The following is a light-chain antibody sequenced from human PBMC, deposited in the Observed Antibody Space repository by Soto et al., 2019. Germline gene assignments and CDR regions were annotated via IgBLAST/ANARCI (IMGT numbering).Light chain of an antibody. V-gene: IGLV3-21*04. Sequence: SYELTQPPSVSVAPGKTTRITCGGNKIGSKSVHWYQQKPGQAPVLVIYYDSDRPSGIPERFSGSNSGNTATLTISRVEAGDEADYYCQVWDSSSDHAVFGGSTQLTVL. CDR2: YDS. J-gene: IGLJ7*01. CDR3: QVWDSSSDHAV. CDR1: KIGSKS.